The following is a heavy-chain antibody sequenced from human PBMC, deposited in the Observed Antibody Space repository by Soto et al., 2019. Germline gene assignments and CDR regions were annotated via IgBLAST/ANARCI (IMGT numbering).Heavy chain of an antibody. V-gene: IGHV4-30-2*01. J-gene: IGHJ4*02. D-gene: IGHD6-19*01. Sequence: PLSLTCAVSGGSIDSGAFSLSWIRQPPGKGLEWIGYVTHSGTAYSIPSLNGRLTLSVDSSQTQFSLKLTSVTAADSAFYYCARIHWAQSSLDYWGRGILVTVSS. CDR2: VTHSGTA. CDR1: GGSIDSGAFS. CDR3: ARIHWAQSSLDY.